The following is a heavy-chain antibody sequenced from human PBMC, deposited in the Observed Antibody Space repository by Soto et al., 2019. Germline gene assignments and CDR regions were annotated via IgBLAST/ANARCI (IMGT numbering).Heavy chain of an antibody. V-gene: IGHV3-30-3*01. CDR2: ISYDGSNK. CDR3: ARDKSGVDY. J-gene: IGHJ4*02. Sequence: GSLRLSCAASGFTFSSYAMHWVRQAPGKGLEWVAVISYDGSNKYYADSVKGRFTISRDNSKNTLYLQMNSLRAEDTAVYYCARDKSGVDYWGQGTLVTVSS. CDR1: GFTFSSYA. D-gene: IGHD4-17*01.